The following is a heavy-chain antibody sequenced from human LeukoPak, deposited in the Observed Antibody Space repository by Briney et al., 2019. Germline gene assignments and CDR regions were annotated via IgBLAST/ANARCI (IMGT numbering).Heavy chain of an antibody. V-gene: IGHV7-4-1*02. Sequence: AASVKVSCKASGYTFTSYAMNWVRQAPGQGLEWMGWINTNTGNPTYAQGFTGRFVFSLDTSVSTAYLQISSLKAEDTAVYYCARVRPDEDGESIRYGAFDIWGQGTMVTVSS. CDR3: ARVRPDEDGESIRYGAFDI. CDR2: INTNTGNP. CDR1: GYTFTSYA. J-gene: IGHJ3*02. D-gene: IGHD3-10*01.